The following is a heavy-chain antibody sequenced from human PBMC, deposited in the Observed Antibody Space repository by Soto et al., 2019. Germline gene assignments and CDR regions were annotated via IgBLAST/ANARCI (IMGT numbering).Heavy chain of an antibody. CDR3: AREGCSGGSCYTTDYYYYYYGMDV. J-gene: IGHJ6*04. Sequence: QVQLVESGGGLVKHGGSLRLYCAASGFTFSDYYMSWIRQAPGKGLEWVSYISSSGSTIYYADSVKGRFTISRDNAKNALYLQMNSLRAEDTVVYYCAREGCSGGSCYTTDYYYYYYGMDVWGKGPTVTVSS. V-gene: IGHV3-11*01. CDR2: ISSSGSTI. CDR1: GFTFSDYY. D-gene: IGHD2-15*01.